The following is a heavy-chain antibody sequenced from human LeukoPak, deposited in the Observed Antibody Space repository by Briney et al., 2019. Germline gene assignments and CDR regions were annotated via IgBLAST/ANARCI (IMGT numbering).Heavy chain of an antibody. CDR3: ARATSANEYSYGFHFDY. D-gene: IGHD5-18*01. CDR1: GTTFRSYA. CDR2: IIPSFGTV. Sequence: GSSVKVSCKASGTTFRSYAINWVRQAPGQGLEWMGAIIPSFGTVKYAQKFQGRVTMTADESTSTAYMDPNYLRSDDTAVYFCARATSANEYSYGFHFDYWGQGTLVTVSS. V-gene: IGHV1-69*01. J-gene: IGHJ4*02.